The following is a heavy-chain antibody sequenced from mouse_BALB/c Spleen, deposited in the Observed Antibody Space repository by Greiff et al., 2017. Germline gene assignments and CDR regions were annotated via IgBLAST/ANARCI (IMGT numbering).Heavy chain of an antibody. CDR3: ARNSGWDYFDY. Sequence: VQLVESGPGLVQPSQSLSITCTVSGFSLTSYGVHWVRQSPGKGLEWLGVIWSGGSTDYNAAFISRLSISKDNSKSQVFFKMNSLQANDTAIYYCARNSGWDYFDYWGQGTTLTVSS. CDR1: GFSLTSYG. J-gene: IGHJ2*01. CDR2: IWSGGST. V-gene: IGHV2-2*02. D-gene: IGHD3-1*01.